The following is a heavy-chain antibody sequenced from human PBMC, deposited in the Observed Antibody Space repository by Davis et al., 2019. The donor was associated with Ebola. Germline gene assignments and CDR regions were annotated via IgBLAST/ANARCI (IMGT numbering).Heavy chain of an antibody. Sequence: GESLKISCAASGFTFSDYWMHWVRQAPGKGLVWVSRINSDGSSTSYADSVKCRFTISRDNAKNTLYLQMSSLRADDTAVYYCARRATAYSFDYWGQGTLVTVSS. D-gene: IGHD4-11*01. CDR2: INSDGSST. CDR1: GFTFSDYW. J-gene: IGHJ4*02. V-gene: IGHV3-74*01. CDR3: ARRATAYSFDY.